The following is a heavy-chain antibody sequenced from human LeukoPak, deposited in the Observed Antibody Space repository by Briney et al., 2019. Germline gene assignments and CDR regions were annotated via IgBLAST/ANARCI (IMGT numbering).Heavy chain of an antibody. CDR3: ARAYYDSSGYHFDY. Sequence: SETLSLTCTVARGSISSYYWSWIRQPPGKGLEWIGYIYYSGSTNYNPSLKCRVTISVDTSKNQFSLKLSSVTAADTAVYYCARAYYDSSGYHFDYWGQGTLVTVSS. CDR1: RGSISSYY. J-gene: IGHJ4*02. V-gene: IGHV4-59*01. D-gene: IGHD3-22*01. CDR2: IYYSGST.